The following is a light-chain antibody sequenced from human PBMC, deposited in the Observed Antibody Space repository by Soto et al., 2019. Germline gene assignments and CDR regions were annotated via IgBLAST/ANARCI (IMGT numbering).Light chain of an antibody. CDR3: GSYTSSNTLV. CDR1: SSDVGGYNY. Sequence: QSALTQPASVSGSPGQSITISCTGTSSDVGGYNYVSWYQQHPSKAPKLLIYEVTYRPSGVSNRFSGSKSGNTASLTISGLQAEDEADYFCGSYTSSNTLVFGTGTKVTVL. CDR2: EVT. V-gene: IGLV2-14*03. J-gene: IGLJ1*01.